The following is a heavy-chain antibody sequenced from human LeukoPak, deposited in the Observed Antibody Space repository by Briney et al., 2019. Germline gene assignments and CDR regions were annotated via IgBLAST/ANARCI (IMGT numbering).Heavy chain of an antibody. Sequence: ASVKVSCKASGYTFTNFGVSWVRQAPRQGLEWMGWISVYNGNTNFAQKLQGRFTMTTDTSTTTSYMELRNLRSDDTAVYYCGRDHSSSSQLFDYWGQGTLVTVSS. V-gene: IGHV1-18*01. J-gene: IGHJ4*02. D-gene: IGHD6-13*01. CDR2: ISVYNGNT. CDR3: GRDHSSSSQLFDY. CDR1: GYTFTNFG.